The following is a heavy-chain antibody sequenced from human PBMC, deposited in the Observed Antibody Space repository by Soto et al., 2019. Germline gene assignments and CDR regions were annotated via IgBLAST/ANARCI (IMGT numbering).Heavy chain of an antibody. CDR3: ARWPDGYYYYGMDV. J-gene: IGHJ6*02. CDR1: GYTFTSYD. CDR2: MNPNSGNT. Sequence: QVQLVQSGAEVKKPGASVKVSCKASGYTFTSYDINWVRQATGQGLEGRGWMNPNSGNTGYPQRFQGRVTMTRNTSISTAYMELSSLRSEDTAVYYCARWPDGYYYYGMDVWGQGTTVTVSS. V-gene: IGHV1-8*01.